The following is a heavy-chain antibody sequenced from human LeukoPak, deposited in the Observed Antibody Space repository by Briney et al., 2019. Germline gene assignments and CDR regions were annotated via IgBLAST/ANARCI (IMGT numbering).Heavy chain of an antibody. CDR2: IRYDGSNK. Sequence: GGLLRFSGAASGFTFSSYGMHWVRQAPGKGLEGVAFIRYDGSNKYYADSVKGRFTISRDNSEDTLYLQMDSLRAEDTAVYYCAKIKEGDYWGQGTLVTVSS. V-gene: IGHV3-30*02. J-gene: IGHJ4*02. CDR3: AKIKEGDY. CDR1: GFTFSSYG.